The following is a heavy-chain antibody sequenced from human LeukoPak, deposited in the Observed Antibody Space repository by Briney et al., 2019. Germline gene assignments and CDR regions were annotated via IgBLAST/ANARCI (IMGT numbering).Heavy chain of an antibody. Sequence: SETLSLTCTVSGGSISSSSYYWGWIRQPPGKGLEWIGYIYYSGSTYYNPSLKSRVTISVDTSKNQFSLKLNSVTAADTAVYYCARVDLRDGYKISWGQGTLVTVSS. D-gene: IGHD5-24*01. CDR1: GGSISSSSYY. V-gene: IGHV4-39*07. J-gene: IGHJ4*02. CDR2: IYYSGST. CDR3: ARVDLRDGYKIS.